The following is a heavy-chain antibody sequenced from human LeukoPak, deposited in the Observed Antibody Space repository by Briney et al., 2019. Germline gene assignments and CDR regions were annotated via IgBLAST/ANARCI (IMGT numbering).Heavy chain of an antibody. Sequence: GGSLRLSCAASGFTVTSNYMSWVRQAPGKGLEWVSVIYSGGSSYYADSVKGRFTISRDNSKNTLYLQMISLRAEDTAVYYCARNSGSYPYYFDYWGQGTLVTVSS. J-gene: IGHJ4*02. CDR3: ARNSGSYPYYFDY. CDR1: GFTVTSNY. D-gene: IGHD1-26*01. V-gene: IGHV3-66*02. CDR2: IYSGGSS.